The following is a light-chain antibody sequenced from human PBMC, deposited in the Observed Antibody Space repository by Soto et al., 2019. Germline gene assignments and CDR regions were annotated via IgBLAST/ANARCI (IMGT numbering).Light chain of an antibody. CDR1: QVINSN. CDR3: QQLNSYPLS. J-gene: IGKJ4*01. CDR2: AAS. Sequence: DIQLTQSPPFLSASLGDRVTITCRASQVINSNLAWYQQKSGKAPKLLIYAASNLQSGVPSRFSGSISGTEFTLTISSLQPGDFATYYCQQLNSYPLSFGGGTKVDIK. V-gene: IGKV1-9*01.